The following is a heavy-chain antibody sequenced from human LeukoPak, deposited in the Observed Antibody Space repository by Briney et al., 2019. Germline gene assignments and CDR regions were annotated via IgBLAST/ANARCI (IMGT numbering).Heavy chain of an antibody. V-gene: IGHV4-39*07. Sequence: RASETLSLTCTVSGGSISSSSYYWGWIRQPPGKGLEWIGSIYYSGNTYYNPSLKSRVTISVDTSKNQFSLKLSSETAADTAVYYCAKDRGCSGGSCYSTFDYWGQGTLVTVSS. D-gene: IGHD2-15*01. CDR1: GGSISSSSYY. CDR2: IYYSGNT. CDR3: AKDRGCSGGSCYSTFDY. J-gene: IGHJ4*02.